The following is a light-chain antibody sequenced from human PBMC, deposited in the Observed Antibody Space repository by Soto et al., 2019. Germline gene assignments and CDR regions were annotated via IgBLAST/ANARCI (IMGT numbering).Light chain of an antibody. CDR2: GAS. V-gene: IGKV1-39*01. CDR3: QESYSFLWGT. CDR1: QSINTY. J-gene: IGKJ1*01. Sequence: DIQMTQSPCSLSASVGDRVTITCRTSQSINTYLNWYQQKPGKAPKLLIYGASSLQSGVPLRFSGSGSGTDFTLTISSLQPEDFATYYCQESYSFLWGTCGQGTKVDIK.